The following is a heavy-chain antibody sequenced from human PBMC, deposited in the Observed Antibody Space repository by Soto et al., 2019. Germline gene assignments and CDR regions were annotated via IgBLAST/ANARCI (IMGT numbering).Heavy chain of an antibody. D-gene: IGHD3-10*01. Sequence: PGGSLRLSCVASGFTFSNYWMSWVRQPPGKGLEWVANIKQDGSEEYYVDSVKGRFTISRDNAKNSLYLQMNSLGAEDTAVYFCESGLWTFHHWGQGTLVTVSS. CDR3: ESGLWTFHH. V-gene: IGHV3-7*01. J-gene: IGHJ1*01. CDR1: GFTFSNYW. CDR2: IKQDGSEE.